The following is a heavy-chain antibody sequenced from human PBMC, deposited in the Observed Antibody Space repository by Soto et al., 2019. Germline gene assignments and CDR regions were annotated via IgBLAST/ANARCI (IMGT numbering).Heavy chain of an antibody. CDR2: ISSGSMTI. J-gene: IGHJ3*02. Sequence: VQLVESGGGLVQPGGSLRLSCAASGFSFNSYSMNWVRQAPGKGLEWVSYISSGSMTIYYADSVKGRFTISREKPKNSLFLQMNSLRAEDTAVYYCARSAFGVVTQDAFDIWGQGTMVTVSS. CDR3: ARSAFGVVTQDAFDI. V-gene: IGHV3-48*01. D-gene: IGHD3-3*01. CDR1: GFSFNSYS.